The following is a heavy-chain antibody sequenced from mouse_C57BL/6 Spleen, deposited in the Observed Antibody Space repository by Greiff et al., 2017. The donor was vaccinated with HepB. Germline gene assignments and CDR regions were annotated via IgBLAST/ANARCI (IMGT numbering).Heavy chain of an antibody. CDR1: GYTFTSYW. D-gene: IGHD2-4*01. CDR2: INPSSGYT. CDR3: ASLGLRREGYFDV. V-gene: IGHV1-7*01. Sequence: QVQLQQSGAELAKPGASVKLSCKASGYTFTSYWMHWVKQRPGQGLEWIGYINPSSGYTKYNQKFKDKATLTADKSSSTAYMQLSSLTYEDSAVYYFASLGLRREGYFDVGGTGTTVTVSS. J-gene: IGHJ1*03.